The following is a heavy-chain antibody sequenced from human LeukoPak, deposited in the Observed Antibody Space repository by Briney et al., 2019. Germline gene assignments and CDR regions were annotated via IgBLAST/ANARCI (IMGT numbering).Heavy chain of an antibody. Sequence: SETLSLTCTVSGGSISSYYWSWIRQPPGKGLEWIGYIYYSGSTYYNPSLKSRVTISVDTSKNQFSLKLSSVTAADTAVYYCARHVPYSYPYYYYYYGMDVWGQGTTVTVSS. CDR3: ARHVPYSYPYYYYYYGMDV. CDR1: GGSISSYY. CDR2: IYYSGST. V-gene: IGHV4-59*08. J-gene: IGHJ6*02. D-gene: IGHD5-18*01.